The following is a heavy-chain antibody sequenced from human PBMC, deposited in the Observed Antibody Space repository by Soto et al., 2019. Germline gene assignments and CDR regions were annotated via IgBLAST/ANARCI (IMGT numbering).Heavy chain of an antibody. Sequence: QVQLVQSGVDMKKPGASVKVSCKASGYTFNNYGISWVRQAPGQGLEWMGWISAYNGNTKYTQKFQGRVTMTTATSTRTAYMDLRSLRSDDTAVYYCARDPGPGSEGRWFGYWGQGTLLTVSS. V-gene: IGHV1-18*01. CDR3: ARDPGPGSEGRWFGY. J-gene: IGHJ4*02. D-gene: IGHD2-15*01. CDR1: GYTFNNYG. CDR2: ISAYNGNT.